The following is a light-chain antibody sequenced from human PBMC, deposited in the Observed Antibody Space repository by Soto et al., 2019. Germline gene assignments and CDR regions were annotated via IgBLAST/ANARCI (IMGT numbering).Light chain of an antibody. V-gene: IGLV2-14*01. J-gene: IGLJ1*01. CDR2: DVS. CDR1: SSDVGGYNY. CDR3: SSYTSSSTVYV. Sequence: QSVLTQPASVSGSPGQSITISCTGTSSDVGGYNYVSWYQQHPGKAPKIMIYDVSNRPSGVSNRFSGSKSGNTASLTISGLQAEDEADYYCSSYTSSSTVYVFGTGTKLTVL.